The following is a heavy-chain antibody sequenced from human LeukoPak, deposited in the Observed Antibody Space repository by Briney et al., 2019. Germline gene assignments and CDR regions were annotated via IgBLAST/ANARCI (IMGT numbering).Heavy chain of an antibody. CDR1: GFTFSRFG. J-gene: IGHJ4*02. Sequence: GAPRLSFAASGFTFSRFGLNWGRQAPGEGLGGVSYINTDSSDIHYADSVKGRFTISRDNARNTLFLQLSSLRAEDSAVYYCARDTFQPGLIDSWGQGTLVTVSS. CDR3: ARDTFQPGLIDS. D-gene: IGHD2-2*01. V-gene: IGHV3-21*05. CDR2: INTDSSDI.